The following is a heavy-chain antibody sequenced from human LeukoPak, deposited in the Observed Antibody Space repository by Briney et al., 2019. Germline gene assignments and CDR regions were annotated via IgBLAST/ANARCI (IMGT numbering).Heavy chain of an antibody. CDR2: IYSGGST. CDR3: ARGSYSSGWDYSDY. D-gene: IGHD6-19*01. Sequence: GGSLRLSCAASGFTVSSNYMSWVRQAPGKGLEWVSVIYSGGSTYYADSVKGRFTISRDNSKNTLYLQMNSLRAEDTAVYYCARGSYSSGWDYSDYWGQGTLVTVSS. V-gene: IGHV3-53*01. J-gene: IGHJ4*02. CDR1: GFTVSSNY.